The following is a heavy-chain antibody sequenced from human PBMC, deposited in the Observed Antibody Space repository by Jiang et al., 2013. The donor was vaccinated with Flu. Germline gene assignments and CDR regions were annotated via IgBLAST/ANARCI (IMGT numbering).Heavy chain of an antibody. CDR3: ARVREAAPYYYHGMDV. V-gene: IGHV5-51*01. Sequence: SLKISCKGSGYSFATYWIGWVRQMPGKGLEWMGIIYPGDSDTKYSPSFQGQVTIPADKSISTAYLQWSSLKASDTAMYYCARVREAAPYYYHGMDVWGQGTTVTVSS. J-gene: IGHJ6*02. CDR2: IYPGDSDT. CDR1: GYSFATYW. D-gene: IGHD6-6*01.